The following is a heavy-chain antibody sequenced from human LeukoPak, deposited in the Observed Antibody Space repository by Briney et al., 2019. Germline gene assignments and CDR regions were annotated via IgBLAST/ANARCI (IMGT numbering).Heavy chain of an antibody. CDR2: IYYSGST. Sequence: SETLSLTCTVSGGSISSYYWSWIRQPPGKGLEWIGYIYYSGSTYYNPSLKSRVTISVDTSKNQFSLKLSSVTAADTAVYYCARRDYGDYFDYWGQGTLVTVSS. V-gene: IGHV4-59*06. CDR3: ARRDYGDYFDY. J-gene: IGHJ4*02. CDR1: GGSISSYY. D-gene: IGHD4-17*01.